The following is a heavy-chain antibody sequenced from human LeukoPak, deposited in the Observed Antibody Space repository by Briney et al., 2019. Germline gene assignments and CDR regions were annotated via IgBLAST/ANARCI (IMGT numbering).Heavy chain of an antibody. CDR3: ARDLRYSDYDLGDRFDY. CDR1: GGSISSYY. CDR2: IHFSGST. J-gene: IGHJ4*02. D-gene: IGHD5-12*01. Sequence: SETLSLTCTVSGGSISSYYWPWIRQPPGKGLEWIGYIHFSGSTNYNPSLKSRVTISLETSKNQFSLNLSSVTAADTAVYYCARDLRYSDYDLGDRFDYWGQGTLVTVSS. V-gene: IGHV4-59*01.